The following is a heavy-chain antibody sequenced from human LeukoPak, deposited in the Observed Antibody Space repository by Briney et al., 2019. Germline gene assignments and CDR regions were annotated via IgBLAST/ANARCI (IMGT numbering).Heavy chain of an antibody. V-gene: IGHV3-7*01. CDR2: INEDGSVE. CDR1: GFTFSRFW. Sequence: GGSLRLSCTASGFTFSRFWMSWVRQAPGKGLEWVAKINEDGSVENYVDSVKGRVTISRDNAKSTLYLQMNSLTAEDTAVYYCERGGNYYFDYWGQGTLVTVSS. CDR3: ERGGNYYFDY. D-gene: IGHD1-7*01. J-gene: IGHJ4*02.